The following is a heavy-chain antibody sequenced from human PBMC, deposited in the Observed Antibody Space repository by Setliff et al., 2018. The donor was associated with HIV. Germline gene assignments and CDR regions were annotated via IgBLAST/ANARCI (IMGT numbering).Heavy chain of an antibody. D-gene: IGHD3-22*01. V-gene: IGHV3-21*03. CDR1: GFTFSSYN. J-gene: IGHJ4*02. Sequence: GGSLRLSCAASGFTFSSYNMNWVRQAPGKGLEWVSSITSSSGYMYYADSVKGRFIASTDNAKNSLFLEMNSLKAEDTAVYYCARAYNVYDYRFDSSGYDYWGQGTLVTVSS. CDR3: ARAYNVYDYRFDSSGYDY. CDR2: ITSSSGYM.